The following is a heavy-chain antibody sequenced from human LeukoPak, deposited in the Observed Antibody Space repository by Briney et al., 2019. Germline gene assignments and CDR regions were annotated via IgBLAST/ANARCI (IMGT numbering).Heavy chain of an antibody. D-gene: IGHD1-26*01. V-gene: IGHV3-21*01. CDR2: ISSSSSYI. CDR1: GFTFSSYS. Sequence: TGGSLRLSCAASGFTFSSYSMNWVRQAPGKGLEWVSSISSSSSYIYYADSVKGRFTISRDNAKNSLYLQMNSLRAEDTAVYYCARDLRGGWEPTPFDYWGQGTLVTVSS. CDR3: ARDLRGGWEPTPFDY. J-gene: IGHJ4*02.